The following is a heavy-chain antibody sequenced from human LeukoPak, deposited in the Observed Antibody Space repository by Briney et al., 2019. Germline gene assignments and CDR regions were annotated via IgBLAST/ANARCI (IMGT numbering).Heavy chain of an antibody. D-gene: IGHD5-18*01. V-gene: IGHV4-4*07. CDR3: ARVRTGYSYGYPPYYYYYMDV. CDR1: GGSISSYY. J-gene: IGHJ6*03. CDR2: IYTSGST. Sequence: SETLSLTCTVSGGSISSYYWSWIRQPAGKGLEWIGRIYTSGSTNYHPPLKSRVTMSVDTSKNQFSLKLSSVTAADTAVYYCARVRTGYSYGYPPYYYYYMDVWGKGTTVTVSS.